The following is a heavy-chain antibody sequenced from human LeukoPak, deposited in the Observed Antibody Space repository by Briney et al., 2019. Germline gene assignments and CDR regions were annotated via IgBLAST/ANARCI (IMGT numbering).Heavy chain of an antibody. CDR1: GGSISTYY. D-gene: IGHD3-10*01. V-gene: IGHV4-59*01. J-gene: IGHJ5*02. CDR3: ARGYYYGSGSYTGFDP. CDR2: IYYSGST. Sequence: SETLSLTCTVSGGSISTYYWNWIRQPPGKGLEWIGCIYYSGSTNYNPSLKSRVTISVDTSKNQFSLKLSSVTAADTAVYYCARGYYYGSGSYTGFDPWGQGTLVTVSS.